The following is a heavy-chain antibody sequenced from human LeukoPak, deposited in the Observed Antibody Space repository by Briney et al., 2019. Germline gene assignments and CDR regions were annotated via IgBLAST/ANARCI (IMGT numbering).Heavy chain of an antibody. V-gene: IGHV3-9*01. CDR1: GFTFSSYG. CDR2: ISWNSGSI. D-gene: IGHD3-22*01. Sequence: GGSLRLSCAASGFTFSSYGMSWVRQAPGKGLEWVSGISWNSGSIGYADSVKGRFTISRDNAKNSLYLQMNSLRAEDTALYYCAKGDSSGYYYTAFDYWGQGTLVTVSS. J-gene: IGHJ4*02. CDR3: AKGDSSGYYYTAFDY.